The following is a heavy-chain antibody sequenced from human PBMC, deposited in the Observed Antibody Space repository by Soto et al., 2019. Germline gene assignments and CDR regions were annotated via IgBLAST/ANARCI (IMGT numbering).Heavy chain of an antibody. J-gene: IGHJ3*01. V-gene: IGHV3-23*01. CDR3: AKETYYDYVWGSYLV. Sequence: GGSLRLSCAASGFTFSSYAMSWVRQAPGKGLEWVSAISGSGGSAYYADSVKGRFTISRDNSKNTLYLQMNSLRAEDTAVYYCAKETYYDYVWGSYLVWGQGTMVTVSS. D-gene: IGHD3-16*02. CDR1: GFTFSSYA. CDR2: ISGSGGSA.